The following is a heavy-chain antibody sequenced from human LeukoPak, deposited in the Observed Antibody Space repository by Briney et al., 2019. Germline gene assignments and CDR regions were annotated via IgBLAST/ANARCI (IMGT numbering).Heavy chain of an antibody. J-gene: IGHJ3*02. D-gene: IGHD3-22*01. V-gene: IGHV4-31*03. CDR1: GGSISSGAYY. CDR3: TRARDYYDSSGRRDAFDI. CDR2: IYHSGST. Sequence: SQTLSLTCTVSGGSISSGAYYWSWIRQHPGKGLEWIGYIYHSGSTYYNPPLKSRLTISVEMSKNQLSLKLSSVTAADTAVYYCTRARDYYDSSGRRDAFDIWGQGTMVTVSS.